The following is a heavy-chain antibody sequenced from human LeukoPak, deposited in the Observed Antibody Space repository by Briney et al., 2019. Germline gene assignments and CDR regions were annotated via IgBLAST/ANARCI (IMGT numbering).Heavy chain of an antibody. CDR1: GETFNGYA. D-gene: IGHD2-15*01. J-gene: IGHJ5*02. CDR3: AREGYCSGSSCYSRWFDP. CDR2: IIPICGTA. Sequence: GSSVKVSCMASGETFNGYAISRVRQAPGQGLEWMGGIIPICGTANYAQKFQGRVTITADKSTSTAYMELSSLRSEYTAVYYCAREGYCSGSSCYSRWFDPWGQGTLVTASS. V-gene: IGHV1-69*06.